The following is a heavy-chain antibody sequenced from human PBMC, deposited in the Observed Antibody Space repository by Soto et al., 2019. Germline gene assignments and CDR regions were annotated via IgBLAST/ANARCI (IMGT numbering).Heavy chain of an antibody. CDR2: ISGSGGST. V-gene: IGHV3-23*01. J-gene: IGHJ6*02. Sequence: GGSLRHSCVASGLTFSKHSMAWVRRAPGKGLEWVSGISGSGGSTNYADSVEGRFTISRDNSKNIVYLQMNTLGVDDTAVYYCAKRTVVASMDVWGQGTTVTVSS. D-gene: IGHD2-2*01. CDR3: AKRTVVASMDV. CDR1: GLTFSKHS.